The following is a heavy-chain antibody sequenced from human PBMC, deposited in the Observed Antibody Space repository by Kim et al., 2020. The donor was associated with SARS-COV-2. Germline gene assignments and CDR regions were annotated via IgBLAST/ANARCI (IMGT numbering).Heavy chain of an antibody. V-gene: IGHV4-34*01. CDR2: INHSGST. CDR1: GGSFSGYY. J-gene: IGHJ6*02. Sequence: SETLSLTCAVYGGSFSGYYWSWIRQPPGKGLEWIGEINHSGSTNYNPSLKSRVTISVDTSKNQFSLKLSSVTAADTAVYYCARTIRGELLSYHLVGSSYYYYGMDVWGQGTTVTVSS. CDR3: ARTIRGELLSYHLVGSSYYYYGMDV. D-gene: IGHD1-26*01.